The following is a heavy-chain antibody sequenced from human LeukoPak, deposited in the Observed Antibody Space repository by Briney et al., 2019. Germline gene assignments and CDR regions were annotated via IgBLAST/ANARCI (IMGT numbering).Heavy chain of an antibody. V-gene: IGHV4-4*07. CDR3: ARAPSSTTEFDY. CDR2: IYTSGST. CDR1: GGSISSYC. J-gene: IGHJ4*02. D-gene: IGHD1-1*01. Sequence: PSETLPLTCTVSGGSISSYCWSWIRQPAGKGLEWIGRIYTSGSTNYNPSLKSRVTMSVDTSKNQFSLKLSSVAAADTAVYYCARAPSSTTEFDYWGQGTLVTVSS.